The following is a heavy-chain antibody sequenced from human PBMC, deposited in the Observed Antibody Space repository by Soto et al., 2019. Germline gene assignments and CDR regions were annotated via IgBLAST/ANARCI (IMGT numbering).Heavy chain of an antibody. CDR2: IWYDGSNK. D-gene: IGHD7-27*01. Sequence: QVQLVESGGGVVQPGRSLRLSCAASGFTFSSYGMHWVRQAPGKGLEWVAVIWYDGSNKYYANSVKGRFTISRDNSKNTLYLQMNSLRAEDTAVYYCARENWAFDYWGQGTLVTVSS. J-gene: IGHJ4*02. CDR3: ARENWAFDY. V-gene: IGHV3-33*01. CDR1: GFTFSSYG.